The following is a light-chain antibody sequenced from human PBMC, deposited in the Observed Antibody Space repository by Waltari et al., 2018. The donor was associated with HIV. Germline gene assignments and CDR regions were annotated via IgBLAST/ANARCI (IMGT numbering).Light chain of an antibody. CDR3: AAWDDSLNGPV. J-gene: IGLJ2*01. Sequence: QSVLTQPPSASGTPGQRVTISCSGSSSNIRSNSVNWYQQLPGTAPGLLIYSNNQRPAGVPDRFAGSKAGTSASLAISGLQSEDEADYYCAAWDDSLNGPVFGGGTKLTVL. CDR1: SSNIRSNS. V-gene: IGLV1-44*01. CDR2: SNN.